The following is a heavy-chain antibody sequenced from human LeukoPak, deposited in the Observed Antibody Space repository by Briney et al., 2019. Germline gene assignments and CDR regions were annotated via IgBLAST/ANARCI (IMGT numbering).Heavy chain of an antibody. D-gene: IGHD2-15*01. V-gene: IGHV3-74*01. CDR2: INSDGSST. CDR3: ARACSGGSCYWNYYYYMDV. CDR1: GFTFSSYW. Sequence: PGGSLRLSCAASGFTFSSYWMHWVRQAPGKGLVWVPRINSDGSSTSYAGSVKGRFTISRDNAKNTLYLQMNSLKAEDTAVYYCARACSGGSCYWNYYYYMDVWGKGTTVTISS. J-gene: IGHJ6*03.